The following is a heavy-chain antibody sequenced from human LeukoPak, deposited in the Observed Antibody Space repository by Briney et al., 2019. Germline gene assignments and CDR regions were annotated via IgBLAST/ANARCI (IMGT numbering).Heavy chain of an antibody. Sequence: GGSLRLSCAASGFTFSSYGMSWVRQAPGKGLEWVSAISGSGGSTYYADSVKGRFTISRDNSKNTLYLQMNSLRAEDTAVYYCAKDSARKSIVGSTTRGVNDYWGQGTLVTVSS. V-gene: IGHV3-23*01. CDR1: GFTFSSYG. CDR2: ISGSGGST. D-gene: IGHD1-26*01. CDR3: AKDSARKSIVGSTTRGVNDY. J-gene: IGHJ4*02.